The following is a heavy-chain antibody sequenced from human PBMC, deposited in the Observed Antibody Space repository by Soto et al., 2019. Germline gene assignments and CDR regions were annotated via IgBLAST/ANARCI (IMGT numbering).Heavy chain of an antibody. CDR2: IYYRGTT. V-gene: IGHV4-61*01. CDR1: GGSVNSGSYY. CDR3: ARDYGCSGGSCFSDY. J-gene: IGHJ4*02. D-gene: IGHD2-15*01. Sequence: PSETLSLTCSVSGGSVNSGSYYWSWIRQPPGKGLEWIGYIYYRGTTKYNPSLKGRVTISIDTSKNQISLKLNSVTAADTAVYYCARDYGCSGGSCFSDYWGQRTLVTVSS.